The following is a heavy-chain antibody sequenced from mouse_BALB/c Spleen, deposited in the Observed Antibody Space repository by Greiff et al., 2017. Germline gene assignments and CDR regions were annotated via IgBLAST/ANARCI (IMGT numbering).Heavy chain of an antibody. J-gene: IGHJ2*01. CDR2: ISYDGSN. CDR1: GYSITSGYY. V-gene: IGHV3-6*02. Sequence: EVQRVESGPGLVKPSQSLSLTCSVTGYSITSGYYWNWIRQFPGNKLEWMGYISYDGSNNYNPSLKNRISITRDTSKNQFFLKLNSVTTEDTATYYCAREDGSSCDYWGQGTTLTVSS. D-gene: IGHD1-1*01. CDR3: AREDGSSCDY.